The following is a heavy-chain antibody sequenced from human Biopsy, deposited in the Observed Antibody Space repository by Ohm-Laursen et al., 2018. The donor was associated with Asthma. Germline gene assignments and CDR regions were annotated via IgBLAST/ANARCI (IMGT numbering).Heavy chain of an antibody. D-gene: IGHD2-21*02. J-gene: IGHJ4*02. V-gene: IGHV4-31*03. CDR3: ARGVDRVTGLLDHFDS. Sequence: TLSLTCTVSGDSITSGGCCWNWIRQHPGKGLEWIGFIHYSGSTSYNPSLKGGVTISVDTSKNQFSLKLSSVTAADTAVYYCARGVDRVTGLLDHFDSWGQGTLVTVSS. CDR2: IHYSGST. CDR1: GDSITSGGCC.